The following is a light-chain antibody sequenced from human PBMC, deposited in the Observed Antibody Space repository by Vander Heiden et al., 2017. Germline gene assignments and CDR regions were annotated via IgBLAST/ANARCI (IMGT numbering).Light chain of an antibody. Sequence: SYVLTHPPSLSAAPGQTARITCGGNNIGSKSVHGYQQKPGQAPVLVVYDDSDRPSGIPERFSGSNSGNTATLTISRVEAGDEADYYCQVWDSSSDHLVFGGGTKLTVL. V-gene: IGLV3-21*02. CDR1: NIGSKS. CDR2: DDS. J-gene: IGLJ2*01. CDR3: QVWDSSSDHLV.